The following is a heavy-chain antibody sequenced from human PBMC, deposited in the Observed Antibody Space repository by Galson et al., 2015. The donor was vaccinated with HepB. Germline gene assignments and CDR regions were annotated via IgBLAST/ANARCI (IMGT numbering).Heavy chain of an antibody. CDR1: GFTFSSFW. J-gene: IGHJ4*02. CDR3: ARGTKWLVHPDYFDY. Sequence: SLRLSCAASGFTFSSFWMSWVRQAPGKGLEWVANIKQDGSEKYYVDSVKGRFTISRDNAKNSLYLQMNSLRAEDTAVYYCARGTKWLVHPDYFDYWGQGTLVTVSS. V-gene: IGHV3-7*03. D-gene: IGHD6-19*01. CDR2: IKQDGSEK.